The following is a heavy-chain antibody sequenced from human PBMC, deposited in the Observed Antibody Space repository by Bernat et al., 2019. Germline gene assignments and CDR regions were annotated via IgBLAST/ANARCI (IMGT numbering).Heavy chain of an antibody. CDR2: INSDGSST. CDR1: GFTFSSYW. J-gene: IGHJ4*02. V-gene: IGHV3-74*01. CDR3: IGGAPFDY. Sequence: EVQLVESGGGLVQPGGSLRLSCAASGFTFSSYWMHWVRRAAGKGLVWVSRINSDGSSTSYADAVKSRFTISRDKAKNTLFLEMDSLSAEDTAVYYCIGGAPFDYWGQGTLVTVSS.